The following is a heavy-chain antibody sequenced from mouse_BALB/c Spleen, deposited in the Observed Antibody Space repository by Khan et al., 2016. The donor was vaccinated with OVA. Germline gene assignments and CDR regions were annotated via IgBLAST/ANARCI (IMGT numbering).Heavy chain of an antibody. V-gene: IGHV5-6*01. D-gene: IGHD1-1*01. CDR3: VRLAYYYNSEGFAY. CDR1: GFTFSTYG. J-gene: IGHJ3*01. Sequence: EVQGVESGGDFVRPGGSLKLSCAASGFTFSTYGMSWVRQTPDKRLEWVATINTGGAYTYYPDSVKGRFTISRDNAKNTLYLQLSSLKSEDTAIYYFVRLAYYYNSEGFAYWGQGTLVTVSA. CDR2: INTGGAYT.